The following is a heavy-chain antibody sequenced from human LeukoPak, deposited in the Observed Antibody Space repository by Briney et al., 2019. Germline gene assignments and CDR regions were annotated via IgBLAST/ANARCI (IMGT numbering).Heavy chain of an antibody. CDR1: GGSISSSSYY. CDR2: IYYSGST. D-gene: IGHD6-19*01. V-gene: IGHV4-39*07. Sequence: SETLSLTCTVSGGSISSSSYYWGWIRQPPGKGLEWIGSIYYSGSTYYNPSLKSRVTISVDTSKNQFSLKLSSVTAADTAVYYCARVGSSGWYDPLKLDYWGQGTLVTVSS. CDR3: ARVGSSGWYDPLKLDY. J-gene: IGHJ4*02.